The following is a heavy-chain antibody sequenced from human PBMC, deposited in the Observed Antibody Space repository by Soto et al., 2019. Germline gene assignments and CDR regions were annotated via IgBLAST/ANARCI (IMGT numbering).Heavy chain of an antibody. CDR3: ARDRDSSFDY. D-gene: IGHD6-6*01. J-gene: IGHJ4*02. CDR2: IIPIFGTA. Sequence: VASVKVSCKASGYTFTSYGISWVRQAPGQGLEWMGWIIPIFGTANYAQKFQGRVTITADEFTSTAYMELSSLRSEDTAVYYCARDRDSSFDYWGQGTLVTVSS. V-gene: IGHV1-69*13. CDR1: GYTFTSYG.